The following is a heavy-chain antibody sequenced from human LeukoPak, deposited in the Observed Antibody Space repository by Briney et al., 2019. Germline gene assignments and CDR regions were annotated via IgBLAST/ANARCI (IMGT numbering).Heavy chain of an antibody. CDR3: ARDLTETWGSYGPDY. CDR2: INTNAGNP. D-gene: IGHD5-18*01. CDR1: GYIFTNYA. Sequence: ASVKVSCKASGYIFTNYAMNWVRQAPGQGLEWMGRINTNAGNPTYAQGFTGRFVFSLDTSVSTAYLQISSLKADDTAVYYCARDLTETWGSYGPDYWGQGTLVTVSS. J-gene: IGHJ4*02. V-gene: IGHV7-4-1*02.